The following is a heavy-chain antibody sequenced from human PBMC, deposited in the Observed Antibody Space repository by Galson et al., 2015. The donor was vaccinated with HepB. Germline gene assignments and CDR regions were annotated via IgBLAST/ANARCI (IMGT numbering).Heavy chain of an antibody. J-gene: IGHJ3*02. CDR2: ISNDGSST. Sequence: SLRLSCAASGFTLRSYWMFWVRHAPGKGLVWVSRISNDGSSTNYADSVKGRFTISRDSTKNILYLQMNSLRAEDTALYYCVRDSTMNDAFDIWGQGTMVTVSS. CDR3: VRDSTMNDAFDI. CDR1: GFTLRSYW. V-gene: IGHV3-74*01. D-gene: IGHD2/OR15-2a*01.